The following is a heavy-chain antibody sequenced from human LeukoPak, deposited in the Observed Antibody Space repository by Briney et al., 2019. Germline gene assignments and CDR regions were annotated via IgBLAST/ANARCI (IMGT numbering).Heavy chain of an antibody. CDR2: IYTSGST. J-gene: IGHJ5*02. D-gene: IGHD2-15*01. CDR1: GGPISSGSYY. Sequence: SETLSLTCTVSGGPISSGSYYWSWIRQPAGKGLEWIGRIYTSGSTNYNPSLKSRVTISVDTSKNQFSLKLSSVTAADTAVYYCARGVVVNGNWFDPWGQGTLVTVSS. V-gene: IGHV4-61*02. CDR3: ARGVVVNGNWFDP.